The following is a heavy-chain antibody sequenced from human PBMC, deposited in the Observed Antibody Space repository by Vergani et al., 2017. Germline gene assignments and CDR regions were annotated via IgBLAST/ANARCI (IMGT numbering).Heavy chain of an antibody. CDR1: GFGFKNFA. J-gene: IGHJ4*02. CDR3: AGDRTEIFVSSSDYSHLLYY. Sequence: QVSLVESGGGVVQPGRSLTLTCSASGFGFKNFAMHWVRQAPGKGLEWVATISKDGTHDYYEPSVGGRFAVSRDNFENTLYLQMDRLPTDDTDVYFCAGDRTEIFVSSSDYSHLLYYWVQGILVTVSS. D-gene: IGHD3-22*01. CDR2: ISKDGTHD. V-gene: IGHV3-30*03.